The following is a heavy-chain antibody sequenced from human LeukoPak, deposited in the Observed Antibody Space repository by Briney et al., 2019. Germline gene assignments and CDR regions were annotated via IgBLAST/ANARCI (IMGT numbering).Heavy chain of an antibody. CDR2: IFYNGAT. CDR3: ARETRFDDSSGHTTGY. Sequence: SETLSLTCTVSGGSISSIDYYWGWVRQPPGKGLEWIGTIFYNGATQYNPSLKSRIAMGVDKSMNQFSLKLTPVTAADTAVYSCARETRFDDSSGHTTGYWGQGTLVTVSS. D-gene: IGHD3-22*01. V-gene: IGHV4-39*01. CDR1: GGSISSIDYY. J-gene: IGHJ4*02.